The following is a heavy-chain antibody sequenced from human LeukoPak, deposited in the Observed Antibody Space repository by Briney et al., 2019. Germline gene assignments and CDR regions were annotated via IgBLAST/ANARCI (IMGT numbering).Heavy chain of an antibody. CDR3: AREGYYDSSGYQV. D-gene: IGHD3-22*01. Sequence: ASVKVSCKASGYTFTGYYMHWVRRAPGQGLEWMGWINPNSGGTNYAQKFQGRVTMTRDTSISTAYMELSRLRSDDTAVYYCAREGYYDSSGYQVWGQGTLVTVSS. CDR2: INPNSGGT. CDR1: GYTFTGYY. V-gene: IGHV1-2*02. J-gene: IGHJ4*02.